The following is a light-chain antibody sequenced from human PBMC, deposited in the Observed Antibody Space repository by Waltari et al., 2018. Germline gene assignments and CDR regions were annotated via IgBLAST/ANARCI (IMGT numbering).Light chain of an antibody. CDR1: RDISRW. CDR3: QQFDTDVT. CDR2: DAS. Sequence: DIQMTQSPSSVSASVGDRVTITCRASRDISRWLAWYQQKPGKAPKFLIYDASTLEDGVPSRFSGSGSGTEFTLTIKSLQPDDFGTYFCQQFDTDVTFGQGTKVEI. J-gene: IGKJ2*01. V-gene: IGKV1-12*01.